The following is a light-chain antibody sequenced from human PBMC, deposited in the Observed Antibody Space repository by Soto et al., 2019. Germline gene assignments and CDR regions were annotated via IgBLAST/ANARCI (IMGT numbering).Light chain of an antibody. V-gene: IGLV1-44*01. CDR2: TND. CDR3: AAWDYRLNGVV. CDR1: SSNIGNNV. Sequence: QSVLTQPPSASGTPGQRVTISCSGSSSNIGNNVVIWYQQFPGAAPKLLIYTNDQRPSGVPDRFSGSKSGTSGSLAISGLRSGDAADYFCAAWDYRLNGVVSGGGTKWTAL. J-gene: IGLJ2*01.